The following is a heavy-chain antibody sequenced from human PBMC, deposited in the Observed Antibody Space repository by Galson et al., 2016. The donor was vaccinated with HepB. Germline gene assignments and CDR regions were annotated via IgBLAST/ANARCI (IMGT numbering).Heavy chain of an antibody. CDR3: GNSYGTGNLRIDY. J-gene: IGHJ4*02. Sequence: SLRLSCAVSGFTFSSYAMSWVRQAPGKGLEWVSSISSSSSHTYYADSVKGRFTIPRDNSKSTLYLQMNSLRGEDTAVYYCGNSYGTGNLRIDYWGQGTLVSVSS. V-gene: IGHV3-23*01. CDR1: GFTFSSYA. CDR2: ISSSSSHT. D-gene: IGHD3-10*01.